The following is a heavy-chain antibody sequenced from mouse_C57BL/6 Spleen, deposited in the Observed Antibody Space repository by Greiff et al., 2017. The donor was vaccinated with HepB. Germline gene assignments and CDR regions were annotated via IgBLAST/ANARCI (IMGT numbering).Heavy chain of an antibody. CDR2: IYPGDGDT. J-gene: IGHJ3*01. V-gene: IGHV1-80*01. Sequence: VQLQQSGAELVKPGASVKISCKASGYAFSSYWMNWVKQRPGKGLEWIGQIYPGDGDTNYNGKFKGKATLTADKSSSTAYMQLSSLTSEDSAVYFCARSGIYYDYDVGFAYWGQGTLVTVSA. CDR3: ARSGIYYDYDVGFAY. CDR1: GYAFSSYW. D-gene: IGHD2-4*01.